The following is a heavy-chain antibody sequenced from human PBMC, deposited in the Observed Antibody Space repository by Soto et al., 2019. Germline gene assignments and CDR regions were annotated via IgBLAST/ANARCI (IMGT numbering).Heavy chain of an antibody. CDR3: AGMPYTSGLRFDP. Sequence: TGNMSGNSGGISTYSLSWMRQPPGKALQWIGFIYQSGVTSYNPSLASRVSISLDRSNNQCSLKLKSVTAADTAVYFCAGMPYTSGLRFDPWGPGTLVTVSS. D-gene: IGHD6-19*01. CDR2: IYQSGVT. V-gene: IGHV4-30-2*01. CDR1: GNSGGISTYS. J-gene: IGHJ5*02.